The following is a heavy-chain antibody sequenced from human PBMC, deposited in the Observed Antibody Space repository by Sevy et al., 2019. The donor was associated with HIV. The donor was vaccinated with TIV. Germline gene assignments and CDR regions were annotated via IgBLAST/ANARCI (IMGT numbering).Heavy chain of an antibody. CDR2: ISHDGINE. CDR1: GFSFSYYG. V-gene: IGHV3-30*18. D-gene: IGHD1-26*01. CDR3: ANAYSGSYSHSYLYALDV. Sequence: GGSLRLSCTGSGFSFSYYGIHWVRQAPGKGLDWVALISHDGINEYYADSVKGRSTISRDNSRNTVYLEMNSLRNEDTAIYFCANAYSGSYSHSYLYALDVWGQGTTVTVSS. J-gene: IGHJ6*02.